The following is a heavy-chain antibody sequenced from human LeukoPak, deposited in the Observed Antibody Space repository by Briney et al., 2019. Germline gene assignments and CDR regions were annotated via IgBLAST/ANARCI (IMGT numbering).Heavy chain of an antibody. CDR3: AREGVGTYSSSWSGNAFDM. Sequence: SETLSLTCTVSGGSISGYYWSWSRQPPGKGVEWIGNLYYVRGAWYKSSLKSRVTMSIDTSRTRFSLRLSSVTAADTAVYYCAREGVGTYSSSWSGNAFDMWGQGTMVTVSS. V-gene: IGHV4-59*12. J-gene: IGHJ3*02. CDR1: GGSISGYY. D-gene: IGHD6-13*01. CDR2: LYYVRGA.